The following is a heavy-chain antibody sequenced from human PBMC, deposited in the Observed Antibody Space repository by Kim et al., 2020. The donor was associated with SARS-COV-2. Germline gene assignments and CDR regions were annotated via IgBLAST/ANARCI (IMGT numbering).Heavy chain of an antibody. CDR3: ARVGPSGDTVDY. Sequence: GGSLRLSCAASGFTFRIYSIDWVRRAPGKGLEWIIYISSTSRNIYYADSVKGRFTVSRDNAENSGYLQMDSLTDADTAIYYCARVGPSGDTVDYWGQGTPVTVSS. D-gene: IGHD6-25*01. V-gene: IGHV3-48*02. CDR1: GFTFRIYS. CDR2: ISSTSRNI. J-gene: IGHJ4*02.